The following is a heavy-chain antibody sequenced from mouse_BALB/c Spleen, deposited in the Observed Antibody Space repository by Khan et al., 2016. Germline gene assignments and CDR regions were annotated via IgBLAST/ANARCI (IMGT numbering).Heavy chain of an antibody. Sequence: VQLQESGAELVRPGVSVKISCKGAGYTFTDYAMHWVKQSHAKSLEWIGVISTYYGDASYNQKFKGKATMTVDKSSSTAYMELARLTSEDSAIYYCARDGDDYWGQGTTLTVSS. CDR2: ISTYYGDA. J-gene: IGHJ2*01. CDR1: GYTFTDYA. V-gene: IGHV1S137*01. CDR3: ARDGDDY.